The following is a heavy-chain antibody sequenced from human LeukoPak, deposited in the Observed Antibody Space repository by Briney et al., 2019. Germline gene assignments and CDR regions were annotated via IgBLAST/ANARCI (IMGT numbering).Heavy chain of an antibody. CDR2: IIPIFGTA. D-gene: IGHD3-10*01. Sequence: ASVKVSCKASGGTFSSYAISWVRQAPGQGLEWMGGIIPIFGTANYAQKFQGRVTITADESTSTAYMELSSLRSEDTAVYYCAGGRFGELVSYWGQGTLVTVSS. CDR1: GGTFSSYA. J-gene: IGHJ4*02. CDR3: AGGRFGELVSY. V-gene: IGHV1-69*13.